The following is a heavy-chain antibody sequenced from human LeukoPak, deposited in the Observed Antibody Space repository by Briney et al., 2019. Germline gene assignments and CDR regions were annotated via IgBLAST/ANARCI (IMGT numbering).Heavy chain of an antibody. Sequence: SSETLSLTCAVYGGSFSGYYWSWIRQPPGKGLEWIGEINHSGSTNYNPSLKSRDTISVDTSKYQFSLKLSSVTAADTAVYYCARGGRDGYNFQDYWGQGTLVTVSS. V-gene: IGHV4-34*01. CDR3: ARGGRDGYNFQDY. J-gene: IGHJ4*02. CDR2: INHSGST. CDR1: GGSFSGYY. D-gene: IGHD5-24*01.